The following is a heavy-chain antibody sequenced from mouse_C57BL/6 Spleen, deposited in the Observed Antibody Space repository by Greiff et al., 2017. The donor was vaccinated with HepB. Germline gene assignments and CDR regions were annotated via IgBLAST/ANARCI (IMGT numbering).Heavy chain of an antibody. V-gene: IGHV1-42*01. CDR2: INPSTGGT. J-gene: IGHJ1*03. CDR1: GYSFTGYY. Sequence: EVQLQQSGPELVKPGASVKISCKASGYSFTGYYMNWVKQSPEKSLEWIGEINPSTGGTTYNQKFKAKATLTVDKSSSTAYMQLKSLTSEDSAVYYCARRGHYYGSSYGYFDVWGTGTTVTVSS. CDR3: ARRGHYYGSSYGYFDV. D-gene: IGHD1-1*01.